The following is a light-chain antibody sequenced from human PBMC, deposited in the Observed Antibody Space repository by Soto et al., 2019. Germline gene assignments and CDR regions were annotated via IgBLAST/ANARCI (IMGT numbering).Light chain of an antibody. CDR2: GAF. V-gene: IGKV3-20*01. CDR3: QQYGSSPTWT. CDR1: QSVSSNY. J-gene: IGKJ1*01. Sequence: ESVLTQSPGTLSLSPGERATLSCRASQSVSSNYLAWYQQKPGQAPRLLLYGAFTRASGIPDMLSGSGSGTDFTLIISRLEPEDAAGYYCQQYGSSPTWTFGQGTKVEIK.